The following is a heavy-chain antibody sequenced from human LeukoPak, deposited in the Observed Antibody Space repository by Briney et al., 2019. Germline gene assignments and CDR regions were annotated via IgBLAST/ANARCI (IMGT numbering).Heavy chain of an antibody. CDR3: ARVTGYMIEDYFDY. CDR1: GGSISSYY. Sequence: SETLSLTCTVSGGSISSYYWSWIRQPPGKGLDWIGYIYYSGSTNYYPPLKSRVTISVDTSKNQFSLRLSSVTAADTAVYYCARVTGYMIEDYFDYWGQGTLVTVSS. V-gene: IGHV4-59*01. D-gene: IGHD3-22*01. J-gene: IGHJ4*02. CDR2: IYYSGST.